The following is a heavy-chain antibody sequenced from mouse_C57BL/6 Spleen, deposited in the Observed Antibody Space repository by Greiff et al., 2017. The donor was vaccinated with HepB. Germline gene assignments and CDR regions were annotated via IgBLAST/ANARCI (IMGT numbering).Heavy chain of an antibody. D-gene: IGHD1-1*01. CDR2: IYPGDGDT. V-gene: IGHV1-82*01. CDR3: ARSITTVVKEYFDY. CDR1: GYAFSSSW. Sequence: VQLQQSGPELVKPGASVKISCKASGYAFSSSWMNWVKQRPGKGLEWIGRIYPGDGDTNYNGKFKGKATLTADKSSSTAYMQLSSLTSEDSAVYFCARSITTVVKEYFDYWGQGTTLTVSS. J-gene: IGHJ2*01.